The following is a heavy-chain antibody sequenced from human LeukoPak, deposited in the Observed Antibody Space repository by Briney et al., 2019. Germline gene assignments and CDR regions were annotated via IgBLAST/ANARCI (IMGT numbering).Heavy chain of an antibody. Sequence: SETLSLTCTVSGGSISSYYCSWIRQPPGKGLEWIGYIYYSGSTNYNPSLKSRVTISVDTSKNQFSLKLSSVTAADTAVYYCARAPYYDFWSGYPTSHWYFDLWGRGTLVTVSS. D-gene: IGHD3-3*01. V-gene: IGHV4-59*01. J-gene: IGHJ2*01. CDR3: ARAPYYDFWSGYPTSHWYFDL. CDR2: IYYSGST. CDR1: GGSISSYY.